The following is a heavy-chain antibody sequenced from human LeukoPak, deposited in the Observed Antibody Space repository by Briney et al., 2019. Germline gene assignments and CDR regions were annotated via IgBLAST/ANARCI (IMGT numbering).Heavy chain of an antibody. D-gene: IGHD2-15*01. Sequence: GGSLRLSCAASGFTFSDFYMSWIRQAPGKGLEWVSYISGDGSAIYYSDSVKGRFTISRDNAKNSLYLQMNSLRAEDTAVYYCARNPRGGTSFVNYWGQGTLVTVSS. CDR1: GFTFSDFY. V-gene: IGHV3-11*01. J-gene: IGHJ4*02. CDR3: ARNPRGGTSFVNY. CDR2: ISGDGSAI.